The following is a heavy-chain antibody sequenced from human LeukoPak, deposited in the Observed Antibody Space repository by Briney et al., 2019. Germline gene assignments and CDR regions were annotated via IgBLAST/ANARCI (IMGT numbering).Heavy chain of an antibody. CDR1: GFTFNTYG. D-gene: IGHD2-2*01. V-gene: IGHV3-30*03. CDR3: ARAAYCTSTSCHFSGYAQRPLDS. Sequence: PGGSLRLSCVASGFTFNTYGIHWVRQAPGKGLEWVAGISRDGTSQDYADSVKGRFTISRDNSKNTLYLQMNSLRTEDTAVHYCARAAYCTSTSCHFSGYAQRPLDSWGQGALVTVSS. CDR2: ISRDGTSQ. J-gene: IGHJ4*02.